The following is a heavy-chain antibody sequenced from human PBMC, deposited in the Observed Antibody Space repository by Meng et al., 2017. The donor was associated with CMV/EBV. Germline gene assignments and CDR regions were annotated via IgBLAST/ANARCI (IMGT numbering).Heavy chain of an antibody. CDR2: INHSGST. Sequence: SETLSLTCAVYGGSFSGYYWSWIRQPPGKGLEWIGEINHSGSTNYHPSLKSRVTISVDTSKNQFSLKLSSVTAADTAVYYCARGRGFCSSTSCYSRYYYYYGMDVWGQGTTVTVSS. D-gene: IGHD2-2*01. V-gene: IGHV4-34*01. J-gene: IGHJ6*02. CDR1: GGSFSGYY. CDR3: ARGRGFCSSTSCYSRYYYYYGMDV.